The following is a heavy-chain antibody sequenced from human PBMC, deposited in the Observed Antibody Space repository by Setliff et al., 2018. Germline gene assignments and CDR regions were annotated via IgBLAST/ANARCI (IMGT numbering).Heavy chain of an antibody. J-gene: IGHJ4*02. CDR3: IVNMVRPVTGLDS. D-gene: IGHD2-15*01. CDR2: INPNDGYT. CDR1: GYTFISYG. Sequence: ASVKVSCKASGYTFISYGISWVRQAPGKGLEWMGTINPNDGYTIYAPAFQGRVAMTTDTSTGTAYMELSGLTSADTAIYYCIVNMVRPVTGLDSWGPGTLGTVS. V-gene: IGHV1-18*01.